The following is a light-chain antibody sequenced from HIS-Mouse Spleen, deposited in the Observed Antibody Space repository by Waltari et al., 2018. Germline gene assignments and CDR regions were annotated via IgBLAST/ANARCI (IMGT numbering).Light chain of an antibody. CDR1: ALPKQY. V-gene: IGLV3-25*03. Sequence: SYELTQPPSVSVSPGQTARITCPGDALPKQYAYWYQQTPGQAPVRVIYKDSERPSGIPERFSGSSSGTTVTLTISGVQAEDEADYYCQSADSSGTGWVFGGGTKLTVL. CDR3: QSADSSGTGWV. J-gene: IGLJ3*02. CDR2: KDS.